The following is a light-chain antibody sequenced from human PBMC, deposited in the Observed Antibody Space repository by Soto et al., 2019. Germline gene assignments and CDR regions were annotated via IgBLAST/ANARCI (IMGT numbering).Light chain of an antibody. CDR1: QGIRND. Sequence: AIQMTQSPSSLSASVGDRVTITCRASQGIRNDLGWYQQKPGKAPKLLIYAASSLQSGVPSRFSGSGSGTDFTLTISNLQPEDFATYYWLQDYNYPYTFGQGTKLEIK. CDR3: LQDYNYPYT. V-gene: IGKV1-6*01. J-gene: IGKJ2*01. CDR2: AAS.